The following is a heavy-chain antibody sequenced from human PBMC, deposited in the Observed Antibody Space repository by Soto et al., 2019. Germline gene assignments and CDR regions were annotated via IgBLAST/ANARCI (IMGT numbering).Heavy chain of an antibody. CDR1: GGSISSYY. J-gene: IGHJ6*02. CDR3: ARDSPVTTWYGSGNYGYGMDV. V-gene: IGHV4-59*01. D-gene: IGHD3-10*01. Sequence: SETLSLTCTVSGGSISSYYWSWIRQPPGKGLEWIGYIYYSGSTNYNPSLKSRVTISVDTSKNQFSLKLSSVTAADTAVYYCARDSPVTTWYGSGNYGYGMDVWGQGTTVTVS. CDR2: IYYSGST.